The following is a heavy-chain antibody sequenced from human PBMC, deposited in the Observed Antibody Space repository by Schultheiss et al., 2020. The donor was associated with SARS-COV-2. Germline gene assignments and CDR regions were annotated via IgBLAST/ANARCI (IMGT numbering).Heavy chain of an antibody. J-gene: IGHJ4*02. V-gene: IGHV4-59*01. CDR3: ARPTTKLGVDY. CDR1: GGSISSYY. D-gene: IGHD6-13*01. Sequence: SETLSLTCTVSGGSISSYYWSWIRQPPGKGLEWIGYIYYSGSTNYNPSLKSRVTISVDTSKNQFSLKLSSVTAADTAVYYCARPTTKLGVDYWGQGTLVTVSS. CDR2: IYYSGST.